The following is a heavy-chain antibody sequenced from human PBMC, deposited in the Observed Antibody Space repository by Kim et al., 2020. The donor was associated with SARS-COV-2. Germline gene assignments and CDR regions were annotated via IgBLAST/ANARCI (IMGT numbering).Heavy chain of an antibody. CDR3: VKSLDSGGHNCDRGGDY. V-gene: IGHV3-23*01. J-gene: IGHJ4*02. CDR1: GFTFSPYA. D-gene: IGHD2-15*01. CDR2: TSGSGVSA. Sequence: GGSLRLSCVASGFTFSPYAMTWVRQAPGKGLEWVSSTSGSGVSAYYADSVKGWFTISRDNSKNTLYLQMAGLRGDDTALYYCVKSLDSGGHNCDRGGDYWGQGTLVTVSS.